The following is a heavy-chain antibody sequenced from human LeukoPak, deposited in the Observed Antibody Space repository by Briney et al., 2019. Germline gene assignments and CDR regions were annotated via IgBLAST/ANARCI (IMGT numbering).Heavy chain of an antibody. Sequence: SETLSLTCTVSGGSISSYYWSWIRQPPGKGLEWIGYIYYSGSTNYNPSLKSRVTISVDTSKNQFSLKLSSVTAADTAVYYCARARDGYKYYYGMDVLGQGTTVTVSS. V-gene: IGHV4-59*01. CDR2: IYYSGST. D-gene: IGHD5-24*01. CDR3: ARARDGYKYYYGMDV. CDR1: GGSISSYY. J-gene: IGHJ6*02.